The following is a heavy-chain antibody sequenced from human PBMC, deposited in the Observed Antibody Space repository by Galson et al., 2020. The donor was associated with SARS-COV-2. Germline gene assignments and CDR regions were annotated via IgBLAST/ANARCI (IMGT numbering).Heavy chain of an antibody. V-gene: IGHV4-39*01. CDR1: GGSISRSGSY. J-gene: IGHJ3*01. CDR2: IYYSGTT. Sequence: SETLSLTCTVSGGSISRSGSYWAWIRQPPGEGLQWIGRIYYSGTTYYSPSLKSRVTISLESSGNQFSLKLNSVTAADTAVYYCARPYLDHAFDVWGQGTMVTVSS. D-gene: IGHD3-9*01. CDR3: ARPYLDHAFDV.